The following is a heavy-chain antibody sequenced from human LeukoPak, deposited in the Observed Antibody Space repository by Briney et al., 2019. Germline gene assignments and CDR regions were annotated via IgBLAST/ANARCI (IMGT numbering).Heavy chain of an antibody. J-gene: IGHJ4*02. CDR2: SYYNAST. CDR3: ARVGEMTTLYFFDS. CDR1: GVSISSYY. D-gene: IGHD5-24*01. Sequence: MSSETLSLTCTVSGVSISSYYWSWIRQPPGKGLEWIGFSYYNASTNYNPSLKSRVTMSVDTSENHFSLKLSSVTAADTAVYYCARVGEMTTLYFFDSWGQGTLVTVSS. V-gene: IGHV4-59*01.